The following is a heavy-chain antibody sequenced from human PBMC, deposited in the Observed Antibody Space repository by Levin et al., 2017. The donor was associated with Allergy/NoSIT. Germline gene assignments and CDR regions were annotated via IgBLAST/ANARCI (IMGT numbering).Heavy chain of an antibody. CDR2: LRSIRHGGTS. CDR3: TRDIAARHWFDP. V-gene: IGHV3-49*03. Sequence: GGSLRLSCTGSGFTFGDYAMSWFRQAPGRGLEWVAFLRSIRHGGTSEYAASVKGRFIISRDDYKSIAYLQMNSLKIEDTAMYYCTRDIAARHWFDPWGQGTQVTVSS. J-gene: IGHJ5*02. CDR1: GFTFGDYA. D-gene: IGHD6-6*01.